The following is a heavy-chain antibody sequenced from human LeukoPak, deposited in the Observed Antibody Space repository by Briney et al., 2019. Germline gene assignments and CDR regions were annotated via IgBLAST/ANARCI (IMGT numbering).Heavy chain of an antibody. CDR1: GFTFSSYW. CDR2: IKQDGGET. CDR3: ARGHTSSEY. D-gene: IGHD2-2*01. J-gene: IGHJ4*02. V-gene: IGHV3-7*04. Sequence: GGSLRLSCAVSGFTFSSYWMSWVRQAPGKGLEWVANIKQDGGETYYVDSVKGRFTISRDNAKNSLYLRMNSLRAEDTAVYYCARGHTSSEYWGQGTLVTVSS.